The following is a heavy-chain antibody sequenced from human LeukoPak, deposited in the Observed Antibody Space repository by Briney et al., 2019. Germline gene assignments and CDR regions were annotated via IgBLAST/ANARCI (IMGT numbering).Heavy chain of an antibody. Sequence: GGSLRLSCAASGFTFSSYGMHWVRQAPGKGLEWVAVIWYDGSNKYYADSVKGRFTISRDNSKNTLYLQMNSLRAEDTAVYYCARDPGSGEQKYYYYYGMDVWGQGTTVTVSS. D-gene: IGHD6-19*01. V-gene: IGHV3-33*01. J-gene: IGHJ6*02. CDR3: ARDPGSGEQKYYYYYGMDV. CDR2: IWYDGSNK. CDR1: GFTFSSYG.